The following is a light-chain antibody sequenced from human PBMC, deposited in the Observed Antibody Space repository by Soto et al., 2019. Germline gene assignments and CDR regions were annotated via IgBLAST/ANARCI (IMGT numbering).Light chain of an antibody. CDR2: EVD. V-gene: IGLV2-14*01. J-gene: IGLJ2*01. Sequence: QPASVSGSPGQSITISCTGTSSDVAGYNYVSWYQQHPGKAPKLMIYEVDNRPSGVSNRFSGSRSGNTASLTISGLQPEDEADYYCSSYTTSTLVVFGGGTKLTVL. CDR1: SSDVAGYNY. CDR3: SSYTTSTLVV.